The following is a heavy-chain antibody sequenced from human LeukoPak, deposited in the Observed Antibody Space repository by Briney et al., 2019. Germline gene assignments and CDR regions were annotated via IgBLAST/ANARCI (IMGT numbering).Heavy chain of an antibody. Sequence: ASVKVSYKASGYTFTGYYMHWVRPAPGQGLEWMGWINPNSGGTNYAQKFQGRVTMTRDTSTSTAYMELSSLRSEDTAVYYCARKSIAAAGTYWFDPWGQGTLVTVSS. V-gene: IGHV1-2*02. CDR1: GYTFTGYY. D-gene: IGHD6-13*01. CDR2: INPNSGGT. J-gene: IGHJ5*02. CDR3: ARKSIAAAGTYWFDP.